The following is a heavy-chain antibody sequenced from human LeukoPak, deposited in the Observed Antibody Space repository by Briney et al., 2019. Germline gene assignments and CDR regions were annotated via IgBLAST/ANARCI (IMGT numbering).Heavy chain of an antibody. J-gene: IGHJ4*02. D-gene: IGHD2-21*01. CDR1: GFTFRSHA. V-gene: IGHV3-23*01. CDR3: AKDFRIGYSAHFDY. Sequence: GGPLRLSCVGSGFTFRSHAMSWVRQVPEKGLEFVSGIYENGGTTYYADSVKGRFSISRDNSKNTLYLQMDSLRGEDTAVYYCAKDFRIGYSAHFDYWGQGALVTVSS. CDR2: IYENGGTT.